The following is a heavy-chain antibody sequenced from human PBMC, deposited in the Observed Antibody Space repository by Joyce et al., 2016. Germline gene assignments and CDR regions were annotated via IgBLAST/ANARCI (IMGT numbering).Heavy chain of an antibody. CDR1: GYTFTNFD. Sequence: QVQLVPSGAEVKKPGASVKGSCKASGYTFTNFDINGVRQAPGQGLEWLGWMSPNSGNTGYAQNFQGRVTMTRDTSISTAYMELSSLRSEDTAVYFCARNKYGTGDFDFWGQGTPVTVSS. D-gene: IGHD7-27*01. J-gene: IGHJ4*02. V-gene: IGHV1-8*01. CDR3: ARNKYGTGDFDF. CDR2: MSPNSGNT.